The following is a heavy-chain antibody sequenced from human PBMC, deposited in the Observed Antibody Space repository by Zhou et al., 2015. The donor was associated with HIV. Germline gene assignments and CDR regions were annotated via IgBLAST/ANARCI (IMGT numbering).Heavy chain of an antibody. D-gene: IGHD1-1*01. CDR2: VIPQSGVV. J-gene: IGHJ1*01. V-gene: IGHV1-46*01. Sequence: QAHLVQSGAEVEKPGASVKISCKAAGYPFTKYYINWMRQAPGQGFEWMGRVIPQSGVVDHAQKFKVRVRLSGEKSSLTTFMEIRNLRSEDTAVYFCAAGDDNWSYFWGQGTLVTVSS. CDR3: AAGDDNWSYF. CDR1: GYPFTKYY.